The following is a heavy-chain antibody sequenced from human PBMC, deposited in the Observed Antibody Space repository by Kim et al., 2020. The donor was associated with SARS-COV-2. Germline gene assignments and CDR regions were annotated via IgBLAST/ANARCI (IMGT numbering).Heavy chain of an antibody. CDR1: GGSISSGGYY. CDR2: IYYSGST. CDR3: ARDSLVAPGWFDP. J-gene: IGHJ5*02. D-gene: IGHD2-2*01. V-gene: IGHV4-31*03. Sequence: SETLSLTCTVSGGSISSGGYYWSWIRQHPGKGLEWIGYIYYSGSTYYNPSLKSRVTISVDTSKNQFSLKLSSVTAADTAVYYCARDSLVAPGWFDPWGQGTLVTVSS.